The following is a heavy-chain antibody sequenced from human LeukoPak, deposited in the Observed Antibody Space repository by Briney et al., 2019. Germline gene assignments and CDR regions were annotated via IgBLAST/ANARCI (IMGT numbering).Heavy chain of an antibody. Sequence: GGSLRLSCAASGFTFSSYGMHWVRQAPGKGLEWVAFIRYDGSNKYYADSVKGRFTISRDNSKNTLYLQMNSLRAEDTAVYYCAKDVDTAMGLFDYWGQGTLVTVSS. D-gene: IGHD5-18*01. J-gene: IGHJ4*02. CDR3: AKDVDTAMGLFDY. CDR1: GFTFSSYG. V-gene: IGHV3-30*02. CDR2: IRYDGSNK.